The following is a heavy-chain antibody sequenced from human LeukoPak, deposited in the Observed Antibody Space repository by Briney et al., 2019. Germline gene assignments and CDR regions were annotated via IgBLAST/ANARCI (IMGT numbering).Heavy chain of an antibody. V-gene: IGHV3-7*01. CDR2: IKYDGTHK. CDR3: ASSHDSSGND. J-gene: IGHJ4*02. CDR1: GISFSSYW. D-gene: IGHD3-22*01. Sequence: GGSLRLSCVASGISFSSYWMAWVRQAPGKGLEWVANIKYDGTHKFYADSVKGRFTISRDNAKNSLFLVMNSRRADDTAVYFCASSHDSSGNDWGQGTLVTVSS.